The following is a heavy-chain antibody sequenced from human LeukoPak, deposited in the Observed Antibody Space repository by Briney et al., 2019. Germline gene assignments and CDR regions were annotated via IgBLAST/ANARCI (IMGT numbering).Heavy chain of an antibody. D-gene: IGHD5-12*01. CDR3: ARGGGGGYSGYDYWFDP. Sequence: GASVKVSCKASGYTFTGYYMHWVRQAPGQGLEWMGWINPNSGGTNYAQKFQGRVTMTRDTSISTAYMELSRLRSDDTAVYYCARGGGGGYSGYDYWFDPWGQGTLVTVSS. CDR2: INPNSGGT. V-gene: IGHV1-2*02. CDR1: GYTFTGYY. J-gene: IGHJ5*02.